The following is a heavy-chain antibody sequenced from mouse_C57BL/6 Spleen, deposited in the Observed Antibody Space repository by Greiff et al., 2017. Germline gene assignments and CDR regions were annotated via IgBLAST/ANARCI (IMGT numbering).Heavy chain of an antibody. V-gene: IGHV1-39*01. CDR2: INPNYGTT. CDR3: ARKDYYGSSYALDY. J-gene: IGHJ4*01. Sequence: EVHLVESGPELVKPGASVKISCKASGYSFTDYNMNWVKQSPGKSLEWIGVINPNYGTTRYNQKFKGKATLTVDQSSSTAYMQLNSLTSEDSAVYYCARKDYYGSSYALDYWGQGTSVTVSS. D-gene: IGHD1-1*01. CDR1: GYSFTDYN.